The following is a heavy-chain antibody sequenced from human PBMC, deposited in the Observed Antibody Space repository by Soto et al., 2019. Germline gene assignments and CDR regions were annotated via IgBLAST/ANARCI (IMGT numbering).Heavy chain of an antibody. Sequence: QVQLVQSGAEVKKPGSSVKVSCKASGGTFSSYSINWVRRAPGQGLEWMGEIIPIFGTANYAQKFQGRVTITADESTSTAYMELSSLRSEYTAVYYCARDGGRHSGGIDYWGQGTLVTVSS. CDR3: ARDGGRHSGGIDY. J-gene: IGHJ4*02. V-gene: IGHV1-69*01. CDR2: IIPIFGTA. D-gene: IGHD1-26*01. CDR1: GGTFSSYS.